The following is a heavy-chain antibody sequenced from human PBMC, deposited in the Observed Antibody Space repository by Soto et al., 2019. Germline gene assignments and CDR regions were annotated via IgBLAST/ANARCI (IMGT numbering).Heavy chain of an antibody. Sequence: ASVKVACKVSGYTLTELSMHWVRQAPGKGLEWMGGFDPEDGETIYAQKFQGRVTMTEDSSTDTAYMELSSRRSEDTAVYYCATSATLWFGRNWFDPWGQGTLVTVSS. J-gene: IGHJ5*02. D-gene: IGHD3-10*01. V-gene: IGHV1-24*01. CDR3: ATSATLWFGRNWFDP. CDR2: FDPEDGET. CDR1: GYTLTELS.